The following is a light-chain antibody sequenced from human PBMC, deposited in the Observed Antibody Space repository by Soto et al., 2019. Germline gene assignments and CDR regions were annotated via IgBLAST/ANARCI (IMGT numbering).Light chain of an antibody. CDR3: SSYAGSNQGV. Sequence: QSALTQPPSASGSPGQSVTISCTGTSSDVGGYNYVSWYQQHPGKAPKLMIYEVSKRPSGVPDRFSGSKSGNTASLTVFGLQAEDEADYYCSSYAGSNQGVFGTGTRSPS. J-gene: IGLJ1*01. CDR2: EVS. V-gene: IGLV2-8*01. CDR1: SSDVGGYNY.